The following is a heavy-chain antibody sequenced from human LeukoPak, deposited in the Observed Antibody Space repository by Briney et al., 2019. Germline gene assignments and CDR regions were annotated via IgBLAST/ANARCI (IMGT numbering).Heavy chain of an antibody. V-gene: IGHV3-74*01. Sequence: GGSLRLSCAASGFTFSNYWMHWVRQAPGKGLVWVSRINTDGTNTNYADSVKGRFTISRDNAKNTVDLQMNSLRGEDTAVYYCARGAGDCGGDCPRWFDPWGQGTLVTVSS. CDR2: INTDGTNT. CDR3: ARGAGDCGGDCPRWFDP. CDR1: GFTFSNYW. J-gene: IGHJ5*02. D-gene: IGHD2-21*02.